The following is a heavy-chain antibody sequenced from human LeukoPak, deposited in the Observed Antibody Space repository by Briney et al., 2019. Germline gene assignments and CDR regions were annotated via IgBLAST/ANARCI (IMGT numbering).Heavy chain of an antibody. CDR1: GYTFTDNY. CDR3: TRGSGTSWFDY. D-gene: IGHD2-2*01. V-gene: IGHV1-2*02. CDR2: MNPTSGGT. J-gene: IGHJ4*02. Sequence: ASVKVSCKPSGYTFTDNYLHWVRQAPGQGLEWVGWMNPTSGGTGYAQKFQGRVTMTRDTSISTAYMELSSLTSDDTAVYCTRGSGTSWFDYWGQGSLVTVSS.